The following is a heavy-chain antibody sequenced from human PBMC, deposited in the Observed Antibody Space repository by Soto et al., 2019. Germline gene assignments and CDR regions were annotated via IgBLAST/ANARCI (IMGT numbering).Heavy chain of an antibody. CDR3: ARVVEYCSTTTCPIDY. Sequence: QVQLQQWGAGLLKPSETLSLTCAVYGESFSGYYWNWIRQPPGKGLEWIGEINHSGSTNYNPSLKSRLNISVDTSKNQFSLKLSSVTAADTAEYYCARVVEYCSTTTCPIDYWGQGTLVTVSS. CDR1: GESFSGYY. CDR2: INHSGST. D-gene: IGHD2-2*01. V-gene: IGHV4-34*01. J-gene: IGHJ4*02.